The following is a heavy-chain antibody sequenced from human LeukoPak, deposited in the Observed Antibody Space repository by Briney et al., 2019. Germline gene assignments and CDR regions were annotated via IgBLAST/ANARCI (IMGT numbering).Heavy chain of an antibody. Sequence: SVKVSCKTSGGNFVTYATNWVRQVPGQGLEWMGRIIPDISRTDYTYNFEDRVTITADDSATTAYLEVTNLRPEDTAMYYCTRVADSNLVSDAFDVWGQGTMVTVSS. V-gene: IGHV1-69*11. CDR1: GGNFVTYA. CDR2: IIPDISRT. D-gene: IGHD2-21*01. J-gene: IGHJ3*01. CDR3: TRVADSNLVSDAFDV.